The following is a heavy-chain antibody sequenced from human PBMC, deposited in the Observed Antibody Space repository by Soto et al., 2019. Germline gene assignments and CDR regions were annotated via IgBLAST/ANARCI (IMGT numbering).Heavy chain of an antibody. CDR3: ARGYDILTGYYW. Sequence: TLSLTCTVSGGSISSYYWSWIRQPPGKGLEWIGYIYYSGSTNYNPSLKSRVTISVDTSKNQFSLKLSSVTAADTAVYYCARGYDILTGYYWWGQGTLVTVSS. CDR2: IYYSGST. CDR1: GGSISSYY. V-gene: IGHV4-59*08. J-gene: IGHJ4*02. D-gene: IGHD3-9*01.